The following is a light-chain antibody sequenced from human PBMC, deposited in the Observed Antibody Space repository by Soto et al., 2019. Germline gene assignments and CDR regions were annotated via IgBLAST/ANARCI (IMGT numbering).Light chain of an antibody. V-gene: IGKV3-15*01. CDR1: QSVTGSY. CDR2: DAS. J-gene: IGKJ1*01. Sequence: IVLTQSPVTLSFSPCEIATLSCSSIQSVTGSYLAWYQQKPGQAPRLLIYDASTRATGIPARFSGTGSGTEFTLTISSLQSEDFAVYYCQQYNNWPPWTFGQGTKVDIK. CDR3: QQYNNWPPWT.